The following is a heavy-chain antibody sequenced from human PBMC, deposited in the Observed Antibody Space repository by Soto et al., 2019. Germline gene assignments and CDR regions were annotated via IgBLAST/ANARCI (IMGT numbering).Heavy chain of an antibody. J-gene: IGHJ4*02. CDR1: GFTFSSYS. D-gene: IGHD3-9*01. CDR2: ISSSSFI. CDR3: ARGHYDILTAYYNIDY. V-gene: IGHV3-21*01. Sequence: GGSLRLSCAGSGFTFSSYSMNWVRQAPGKGLQWVSSISSSSFIYYADSVKGRFTISRDNARDSLYLQMNSLRAEDTAVYYCARGHYDILTAYYNIDYWGQGTLVTVSS.